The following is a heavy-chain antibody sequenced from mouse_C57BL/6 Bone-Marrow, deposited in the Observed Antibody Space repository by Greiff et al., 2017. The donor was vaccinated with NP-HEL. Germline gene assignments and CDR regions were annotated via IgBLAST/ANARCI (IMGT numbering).Heavy chain of an antibody. D-gene: IGHD2-4*01. CDR1: GFSFNTYA. CDR2: IRSKSNNYAT. V-gene: IGHV10-1*01. Sequence: EVKLVESGGGLVQPKGSLKLSCAASGFSFNTYAMNWVRQAPGKGLEWVARIRSKSNNYATYYADSVKDRFTISRDDSESMLYLQMNNLKTEDTAMYYCVRRTYYDYLYYAMDYWGQGTSVTVSS. J-gene: IGHJ4*01. CDR3: VRRTYYDYLYYAMDY.